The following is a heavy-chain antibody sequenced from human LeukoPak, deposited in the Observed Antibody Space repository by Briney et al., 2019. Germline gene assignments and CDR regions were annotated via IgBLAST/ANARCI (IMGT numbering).Heavy chain of an antibody. D-gene: IGHD3-10*01. CDR1: GYTFISYG. Sequence: ASVKVSCKASGYTFISYGISWVRQAPGQGLEWMGWITPYNGNTNYAQKLQGRVSMNTDTSTSTAYMELRSLRSDDTAVYYCARDYYYGSGAYGGDVWGQGTTVTVSS. J-gene: IGHJ6*02. V-gene: IGHV1-18*01. CDR2: ITPYNGNT. CDR3: ARDYYYGSGAYGGDV.